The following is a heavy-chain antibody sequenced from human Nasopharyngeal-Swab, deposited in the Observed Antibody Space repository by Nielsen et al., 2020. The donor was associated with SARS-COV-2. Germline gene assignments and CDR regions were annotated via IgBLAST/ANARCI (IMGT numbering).Heavy chain of an antibody. J-gene: IGHJ4*02. CDR2: TYYRSKWYS. V-gene: IGHV6-1*01. Sequence: WIRQSPSRGLEWLGRTYYRSKWYSDYAVSVKSRITINPDTSKNQFSLQLNSVTPEDTAVYYCASPSSPGDYWGQGTLVTVSS. D-gene: IGHD6-6*01. CDR3: ASPSSPGDY.